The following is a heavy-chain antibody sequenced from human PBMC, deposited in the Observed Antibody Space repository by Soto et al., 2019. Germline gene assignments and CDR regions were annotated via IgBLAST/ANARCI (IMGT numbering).Heavy chain of an antibody. Sequence: GESLKISCESHGYSFTTYWITWVRQKPGKGLEWVGSFHPGESDTRYSPSFQGQVTLSADRSLATAYLQWSSLQAADPAIYFCARYEATYYNFYGMDVWGQGTTVTVSS. V-gene: IGHV5-51*01. CDR2: FHPGESDT. CDR3: ARYEATYYNFYGMDV. CDR1: GYSFTTYW. D-gene: IGHD3-3*01. J-gene: IGHJ6*02.